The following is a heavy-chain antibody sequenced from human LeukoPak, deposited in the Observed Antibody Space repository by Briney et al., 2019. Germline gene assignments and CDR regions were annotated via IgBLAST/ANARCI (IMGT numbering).Heavy chain of an antibody. J-gene: IGHJ4*02. V-gene: IGHV1-2*02. D-gene: IGHD6-13*01. CDR2: INPNSGGT. CDR1: GYTFTGYY. Sequence: ASVKVSCKASGYTFTGYYMHWVRQAPGQGLEWMGWINPNSGGTNYAQKFQGRVTMTRDTPISTAYMELSRLRSDDTAVYYCARVRLVYIAAAGYFDYWGQGTLVTVSS. CDR3: ARVRLVYIAAAGYFDY.